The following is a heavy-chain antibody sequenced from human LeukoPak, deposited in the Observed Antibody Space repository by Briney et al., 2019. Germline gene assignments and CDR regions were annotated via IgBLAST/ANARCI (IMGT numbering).Heavy chain of an antibody. V-gene: IGHV1-69*04. CDR3: ARRYCSSTNCLDYYYGLDG. CDR1: GGTFSSYA. Sequence: SVKVSCKASGGTFSSYAFNWVRQAPGQGLEWMGRIIPIRGIANYAQKFQGRVTITADKSTSTVYMELSSLRSEDTAVYYCARRYCSSTNCLDYYYGLDGWGQGTTVTVSS. D-gene: IGHD2-2*01. CDR2: IIPIRGIA. J-gene: IGHJ6*02.